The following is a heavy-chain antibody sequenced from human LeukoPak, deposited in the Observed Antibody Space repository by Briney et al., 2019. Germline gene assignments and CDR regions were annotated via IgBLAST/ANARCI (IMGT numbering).Heavy chain of an antibody. V-gene: IGHV4-59*01. CDR1: GGSISSYY. CDR3: ARVPKSYYYGMDV. J-gene: IGHJ6*02. Sequence: PSETLSLTCTVSGGSISSYYWSWIRQPPGKGLEWIGCIYYSGSTNYNPSLKSRVTISVDTSKNQFSLKLSSVTAADTAVYYCARVPKSYYYGMDVWGQGTTVTVSS. CDR2: IYYSGST.